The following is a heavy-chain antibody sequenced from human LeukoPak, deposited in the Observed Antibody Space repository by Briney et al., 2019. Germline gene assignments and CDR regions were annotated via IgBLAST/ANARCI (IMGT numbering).Heavy chain of an antibody. D-gene: IGHD5-12*01. CDR1: GFTFSSYA. Sequence: PGGSLRLSCAASGFTFSSYAMSWVRQAPGKGLEWVSGIRGSGDITYYADSVKGRFTISRDNFKNTLYLQMNSLRAEDTAVYYXXSXXSXYAXISKHGDAFDIWGQGTXVTVS. J-gene: IGHJ3*02. CDR2: IRGSGDIT. V-gene: IGHV3-23*01. CDR3: XSXXSXYAXISKHGDAFDI.